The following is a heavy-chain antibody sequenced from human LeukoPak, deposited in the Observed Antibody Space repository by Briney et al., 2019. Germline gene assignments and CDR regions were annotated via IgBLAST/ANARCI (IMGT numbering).Heavy chain of an antibody. CDR1: GFIFSNYW. Sequence: GGTLRLSCGASGFIFSNYWMSWVRQAPGEGLEWVANIGPDGSEKNSVDSVTGRFTFSRDNAKNSLDLQMNRLRAEDTAVYYCARVPTPLGSGLFDYWGQGTLVTVSP. J-gene: IGHJ4*02. V-gene: IGHV3-7*01. CDR2: IGPDGSEK. CDR3: ARVPTPLGSGLFDY. D-gene: IGHD3-10*01.